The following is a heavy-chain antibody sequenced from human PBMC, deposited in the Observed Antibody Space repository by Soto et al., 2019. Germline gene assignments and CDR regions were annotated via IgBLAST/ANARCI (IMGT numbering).Heavy chain of an antibody. D-gene: IGHD2-15*01. Sequence: PGGSLRLSCEASGFTFSKFDMHWVRQPTGKGLEWVSTIGISGDTYYAVSVKGRFTISRDNAENSLSLQMNSLRAGDTALYFCARGQEVGAHFFDSWGQGTQVTVSS. J-gene: IGHJ4*02. CDR3: ARGQEVGAHFFDS. V-gene: IGHV3-13*04. CDR2: IGISGDT. CDR1: GFTFSKFD.